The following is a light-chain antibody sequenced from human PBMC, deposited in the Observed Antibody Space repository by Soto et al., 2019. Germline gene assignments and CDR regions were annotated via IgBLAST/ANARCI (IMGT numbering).Light chain of an antibody. Sequence: QSALTQPASVSGSPGQSITISCTGTSSDVRSYNFVSWYQQHPGKAPKLMIYEGTKRTSGVSNRFSGSKSGNTASLTISGLQAEDEADYYCCSYTGSSSWVFGGGTKLTVL. CDR3: CSYTGSSSWV. J-gene: IGLJ3*02. CDR1: SSDVRSYNF. V-gene: IGLV2-23*01. CDR2: EGT.